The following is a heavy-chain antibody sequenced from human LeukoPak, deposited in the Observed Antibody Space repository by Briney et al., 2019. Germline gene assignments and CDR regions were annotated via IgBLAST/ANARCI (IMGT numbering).Heavy chain of an antibody. CDR2: IYYSGST. D-gene: IGHD5-18*01. J-gene: IGHJ4*02. CDR3: ARGYSYGSWYFDY. V-gene: IGHV4-59*01. CDR1: GGSISSYY. Sequence: SETLSLTCTVSGGSISSYYWSWIRQPPGKGLEGIGYIYYSGSTNYNPSLKKRVTISVDTSQNPFSLKLSSVTAAATAVYYCARGYSYGSWYFDYWGQGTLVTVSS.